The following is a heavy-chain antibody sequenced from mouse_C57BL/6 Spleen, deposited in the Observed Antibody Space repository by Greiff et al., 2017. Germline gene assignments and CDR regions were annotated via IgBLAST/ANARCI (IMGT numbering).Heavy chain of an antibody. Sequence: EVQRVESVAELVRPGASVKLSCTASGFNIKNTYMHWVKQRPEQGLEWIGRIDPANGNTKYAPKFQGKATITADTSSNTAYLQLSSLTSEDTAIYYCAVDSSGYEGFAYWGQGTLVTVSA. CDR1: GFNIKNTY. V-gene: IGHV14-3*01. J-gene: IGHJ3*01. CDR3: AVDSSGYEGFAY. D-gene: IGHD3-2*02. CDR2: IDPANGNT.